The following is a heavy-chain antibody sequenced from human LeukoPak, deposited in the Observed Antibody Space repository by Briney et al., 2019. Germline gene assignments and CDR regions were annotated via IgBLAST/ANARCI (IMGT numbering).Heavy chain of an antibody. CDR2: IIPIFGTA. Sequence: SVKVSCKASGGTFSSYAISWVRQAPGQGLEWMGGIIPIFGTANYAQKFQGRVTITADESTSTAYMELSSLRSGDTAVYYCARDGDSIAAAGTYGMDVWGQGTTVTVSS. CDR3: ARDGDSIAAAGTYGMDV. V-gene: IGHV1-69*13. J-gene: IGHJ6*02. D-gene: IGHD6-13*01. CDR1: GGTFSSYA.